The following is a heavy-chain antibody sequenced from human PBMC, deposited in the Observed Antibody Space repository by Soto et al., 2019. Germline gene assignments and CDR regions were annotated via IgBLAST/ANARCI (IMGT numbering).Heavy chain of an antibody. D-gene: IGHD2-21*01. CDR3: NTVVIPGTRHMD. CDR1: GDSITSINNY. CDR2: IYYDGST. V-gene: IGHV4-39*01. Sequence: LSLTCTVSGDSITSINNYWGWIRQPPGLGLEWLAYIYYDGSTFYNPSLKPRAAMSIETSKNQISLNLTSVTATDTAVYYWNTVVIPGTRHMD. J-gene: IGHJ6*03.